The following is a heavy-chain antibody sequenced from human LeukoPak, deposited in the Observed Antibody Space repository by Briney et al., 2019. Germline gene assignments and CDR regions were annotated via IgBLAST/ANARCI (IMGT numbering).Heavy chain of an antibody. CDR2: INPSGGST. Sequence: ASVKLSCKASGYTFTIYCMHWVRQAPGQGLEWMGIINPSGGSTSYAQKFQVRVTMTRDMSTSTVYMEPSSLRSEDTAVYYCARDLRFDPWGQGTLVTVSS. CDR3: ARDLRFDP. V-gene: IGHV1-46*01. CDR1: GYTFTIYC. J-gene: IGHJ5*02.